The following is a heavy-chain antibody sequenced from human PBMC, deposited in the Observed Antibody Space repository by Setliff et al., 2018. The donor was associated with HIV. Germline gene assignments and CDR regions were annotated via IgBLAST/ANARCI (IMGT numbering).Heavy chain of an antibody. Sequence: PGGTLRLSCAASGFTFIDYCMSWIRQVPGKGLEWVSYISSSSSTIYYADSVKGRFTISRDNAKNSLYLQMNSLRAEDTAVYYCAGEKRLHARAVLHAFDIWGQGTMVTVSS. CDR1: GFTFIDYC. CDR2: ISSSSSTI. CDR3: AGEKRLHARAVLHAFDI. J-gene: IGHJ3*02. V-gene: IGHV3-11*04. D-gene: IGHD6-25*01.